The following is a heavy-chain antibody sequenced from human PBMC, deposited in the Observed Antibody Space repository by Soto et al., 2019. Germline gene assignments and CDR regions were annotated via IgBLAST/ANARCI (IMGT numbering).Heavy chain of an antibody. CDR2: IKQXGSEK. CDR1: GFTFSSYR. CDR3: ARVLYSYGEAISDY. D-gene: IGHD5-18*01. V-gene: IGHV3-7*05. J-gene: IGHJ4*02. Sequence: GSLXLSCAASGFTFSSYRMSWVRQAPGKGLEWVANIKQXGSEKXYVDSVKGRFXXSRDNDKXXLYLKMKSMRAEDTAVYYCARVLYSYGEAISDYWGQGTLVTVSS.